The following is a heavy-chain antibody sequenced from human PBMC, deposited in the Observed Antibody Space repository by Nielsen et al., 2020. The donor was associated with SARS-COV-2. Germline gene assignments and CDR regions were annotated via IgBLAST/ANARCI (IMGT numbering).Heavy chain of an antibody. D-gene: IGHD3-10*01. V-gene: IGHV3-21*04. Sequence: GESLKISCAVSGFTLTSYSMNWVRQAPGKGLEWVSSISATGNFIFYADSVRGRFTISRDSAKTSLYLQMKNLRDEDTAVYYCARGGLVDVWGQGTTVSVS. CDR2: ISATGNFI. J-gene: IGHJ6*02. CDR3: ARGGLVDV. CDR1: GFTLTSYS.